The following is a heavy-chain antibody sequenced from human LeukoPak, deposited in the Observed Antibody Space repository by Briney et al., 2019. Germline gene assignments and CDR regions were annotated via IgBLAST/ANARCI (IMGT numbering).Heavy chain of an antibody. CDR3: ARGAYSSGWAYFDH. V-gene: IGHV3-23*01. Sequence: GGSLRLSCAASGFTFSSCAMSWVRQAPGKGLEWVSTISGGGDYSYHADSVKGRFTISRDSSKSTLYLHMDSLRAEDTAVYYCARGAYSSGWAYFDHWGQGTLVTVSS. CDR2: ISGGGDYS. D-gene: IGHD6-19*01. CDR1: GFTFSSCA. J-gene: IGHJ4*02.